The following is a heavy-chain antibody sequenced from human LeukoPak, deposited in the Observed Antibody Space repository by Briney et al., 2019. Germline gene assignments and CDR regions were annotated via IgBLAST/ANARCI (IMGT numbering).Heavy chain of an antibody. D-gene: IGHD3-22*01. J-gene: IGHJ3*02. V-gene: IGHV4-31*03. CDR1: GGSISSGGYY. Sequence: SETHSLTCTVSGGSISSGGYYWSWIRQHPGKGLEWIGYIYYSGSTYYNPSLKSRVTISVDTSKNQFSLKLSSVTAADTAVYYCARGSLTYYDSSGYYYRAFDIWGQGTMVT. CDR3: ARGSLTYYDSSGYYYRAFDI. CDR2: IYYSGST.